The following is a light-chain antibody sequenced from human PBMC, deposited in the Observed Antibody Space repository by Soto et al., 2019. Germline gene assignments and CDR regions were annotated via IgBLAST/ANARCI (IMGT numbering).Light chain of an antibody. V-gene: IGKV3-11*01. CDR3: QQRSNWPPMT. CDR1: QGVSSY. CDR2: DAS. Sequence: EIVLTQSPATLSLSPGERATLSCRASQGVSSYLAWYQQKPGQAPRLLIYDASNRATGIPARFSGSGSGTDFTLTISSLEPEDFAVYYCQQRSNWPPMTFGPGTKVDI. J-gene: IGKJ3*01.